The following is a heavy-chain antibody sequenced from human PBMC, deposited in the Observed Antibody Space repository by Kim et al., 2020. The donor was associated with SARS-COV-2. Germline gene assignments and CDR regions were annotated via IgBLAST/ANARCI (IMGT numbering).Heavy chain of an antibody. D-gene: IGHD6-13*01. J-gene: IGHJ5*02. V-gene: IGHV4-59*09. CDR3: ARGGSSLRQFDP. Sequence: NYNPSLKSRVTISVDTSKNQFSLKLSSVTAADTAVYYCARGGSSLRQFDPWGQGTLVTVSS.